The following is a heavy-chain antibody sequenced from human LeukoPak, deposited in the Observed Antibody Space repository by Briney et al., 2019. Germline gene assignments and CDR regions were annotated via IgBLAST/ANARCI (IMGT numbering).Heavy chain of an antibody. V-gene: IGHV1-46*01. J-gene: IGHJ4*02. CDR3: ASTDDSSGPLGDY. D-gene: IGHD3-22*01. CDR1: GGTFSSYA. Sequence: ASVKVSCKASGGTFSSYAISWVRQAPGQGLEWMGIINPSGGSTSYAQRFQGRVTMTRDMSTSTVYMELSSLRSEDTAVYYCASTDDSSGPLGDYWGQGTLVTVSS. CDR2: INPSGGST.